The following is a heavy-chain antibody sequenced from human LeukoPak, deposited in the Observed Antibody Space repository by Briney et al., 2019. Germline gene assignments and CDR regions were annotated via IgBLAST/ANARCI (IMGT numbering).Heavy chain of an antibody. J-gene: IGHJ4*02. Sequence: GASVKVSCKASGYTFTDYYIHWVRQAPGHGLEWMGWINPNRGGTNFAQKFQGRVTMTRDTSITTAYMELSRLRSDDTAVYYCARDRREVSYYGSGTFKFGENYFDYWGQGTLLTVSS. CDR3: ARDRREVSYYGSGTFKFGENYFDY. D-gene: IGHD3-10*01. CDR1: GYTFTDYY. CDR2: INPNRGGT. V-gene: IGHV1-2*02.